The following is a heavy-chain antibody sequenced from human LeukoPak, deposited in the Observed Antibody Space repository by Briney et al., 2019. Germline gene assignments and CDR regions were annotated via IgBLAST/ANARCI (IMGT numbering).Heavy chain of an antibody. J-gene: IGHJ2*01. CDR3: ARDYLRTTVTAPWYFDL. CDR2: IKQDGSEK. Sequence: GGSLRLSCAASGFTFSSYAMHWVRQAPGKGLEWVANIKQDGSEKYYVDSVKGRFTISRDNAKNSLYLQMNSLRAEDTAVYYCARDYLRTTVTAPWYFDLWGRGTLVTVSS. V-gene: IGHV3-7*01. CDR1: GFTFSSYA. D-gene: IGHD4-17*01.